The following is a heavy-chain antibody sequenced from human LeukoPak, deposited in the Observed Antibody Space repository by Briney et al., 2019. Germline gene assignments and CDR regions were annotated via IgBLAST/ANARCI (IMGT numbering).Heavy chain of an antibody. D-gene: IGHD6-6*01. CDR2: ISGSGGST. CDR3: AKSLYSSSSPDAFDI. CDR1: GFTVSSNY. Sequence: GGSLRLSCAASGFTVSSNYMSWVRQAPGKGLEWVSAISGSGGSTYYADSVKGRFTISRDNSKNTLYLQMNSLRAEDTAVYYCAKSLYSSSSPDAFDIWGQGTMVTVSS. V-gene: IGHV3-23*01. J-gene: IGHJ3*02.